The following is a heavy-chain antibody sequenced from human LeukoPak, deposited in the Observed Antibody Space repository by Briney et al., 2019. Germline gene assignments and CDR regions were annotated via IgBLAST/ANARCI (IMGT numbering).Heavy chain of an antibody. D-gene: IGHD2-15*01. CDR2: IYYSGST. CDR1: GDSISSTGDY. CDR3: ARGPREADPVILGYSYYYYGMDV. J-gene: IGHJ6*02. V-gene: IGHV4-39*01. Sequence: SETLSLTCTVSGDSISSTGDYWVWIRQPPGKGLELIGSIYYSGSTNYNPSLKSRVTISVDTSKNQFSLKLNAVTVADTAVYYCARGPREADPVILGYSYYYYGMDVWGQGTTVTVSS.